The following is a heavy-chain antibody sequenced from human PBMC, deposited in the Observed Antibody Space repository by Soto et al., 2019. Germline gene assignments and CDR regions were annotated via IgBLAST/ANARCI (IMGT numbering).Heavy chain of an antibody. CDR2: ISSSSNYI. V-gene: IGHV3-21*01. CDR3: ARGYDSFDS. Sequence: SGGSLRLSCAASGFTFSSYTMNWVRQAPGKGLEWASSISSSSNYIYYADSVKGRFTISRDNAKNSLYLQMNSLRAEDTAVYYCARGYDSFDSWGQGTPVTVSS. D-gene: IGHD3-22*01. CDR1: GFTFSSYT. J-gene: IGHJ4*02.